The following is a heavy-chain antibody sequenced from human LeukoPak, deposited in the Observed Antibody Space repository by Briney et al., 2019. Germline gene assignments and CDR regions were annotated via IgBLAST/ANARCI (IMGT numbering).Heavy chain of an antibody. Sequence: SETLSVTCTVSGGSISSYYWSWIRQPPGKGLEWIGYIYYSGSTNYNPSLKSRVTISVDTSKNQFSLKLSSVTAADTAVYYCARHPPYSSSWYDGDPAFDYWGQGTLVTVSS. CDR3: ARHPPYSSSWYDGDPAFDY. V-gene: IGHV4-59*08. CDR1: GGSISSYY. J-gene: IGHJ4*02. D-gene: IGHD6-13*01. CDR2: IYYSGST.